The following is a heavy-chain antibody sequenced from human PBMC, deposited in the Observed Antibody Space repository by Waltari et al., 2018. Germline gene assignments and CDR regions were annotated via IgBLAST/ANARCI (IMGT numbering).Heavy chain of an antibody. CDR2: INNHGSTT. V-gene: IGHV3-74*01. J-gene: IGHJ4*02. Sequence: EVQLVESGGGLVQPGGSLRLSCAASGFTFNTYWMHWVRQAPGKGLVWVSSINNHGSTTFYADSVKGRFTISRDSAKNTLYLQMNSLRADDTALYYCARSVDYWGQGTLVTVSS. CDR1: GFTFNTYW. CDR3: ARSVDY.